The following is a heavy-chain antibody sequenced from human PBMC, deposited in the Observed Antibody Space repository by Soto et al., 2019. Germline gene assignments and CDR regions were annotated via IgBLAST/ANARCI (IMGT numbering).Heavy chain of an antibody. CDR3: TTVTTVDYYFDY. J-gene: IGHJ4*02. V-gene: IGHV3-72*01. CDR2: IRKKTNSYTT. CDR1: GLTFSDRY. Sequence: EVQLVESGGGLVQPGGSLRLSCAASGLTFSDRYMDWVRQAPGKGLRWVGRIRKKTNSYTTEYAASVKGRFIISRDDSTNSLYLQMSSLKTEDTAVYYCTTVTTVDYYFDYWGQGTLVTVSS. D-gene: IGHD4-17*01.